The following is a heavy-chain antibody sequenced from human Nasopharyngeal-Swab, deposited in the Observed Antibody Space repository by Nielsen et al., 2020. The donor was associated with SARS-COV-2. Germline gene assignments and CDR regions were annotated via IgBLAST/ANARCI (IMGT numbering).Heavy chain of an antibody. CDR2: INQDGSEK. J-gene: IGHJ6*02. Sequence: GESLKISCAASGFSFSSYWMNWVRQAPGKGLEWVGNINQDGSEKYYVDSVKGRFTISRDNAKKSLYLQMNSLRAEDTAVYYCARDRVYGSGSYEDRMDVWGQGTTVTVSS. V-gene: IGHV3-7*01. CDR1: GFSFSSYW. CDR3: ARDRVYGSGSYEDRMDV. D-gene: IGHD3-10*01.